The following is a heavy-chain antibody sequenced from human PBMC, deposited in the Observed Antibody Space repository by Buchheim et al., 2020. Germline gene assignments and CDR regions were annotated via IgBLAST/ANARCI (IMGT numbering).Heavy chain of an antibody. CDR2: IWYDGSNK. CDR3: ARVQSDYYDSSGYFDY. J-gene: IGHJ4*02. V-gene: IGHV3-33*01. Sequence: QVQLVESGGGVVQPGRSLRLSCVASGFTFSSYGMHWVRQAPGKGLEWVAVIWYDGSNKYYADSVKGRFTISRDNSKNTLYLQMNSLRAEDTAVYYCARVQSDYYDSSGYFDYWGQGTL. CDR1: GFTFSSYG. D-gene: IGHD3-22*01.